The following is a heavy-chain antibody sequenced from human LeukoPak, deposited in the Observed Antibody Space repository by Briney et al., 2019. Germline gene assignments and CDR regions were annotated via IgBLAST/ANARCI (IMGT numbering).Heavy chain of an antibody. CDR1: GYSFTSYW. V-gene: IGHV5-51*01. CDR3: ARLTYYYESSGYPPDY. J-gene: IGHJ4*02. CDR2: IYPGDSDT. D-gene: IGHD3-22*01. Sequence: GESLKISCKGSGYSFTSYWIGWVRQMPGKGLEWMGIIYPGDSDTRYSPSFQGQVTISADKSISTAYLQWSSLKASDTAMYYCARLTYYYESSGYPPDYWGQGTLVTVSS.